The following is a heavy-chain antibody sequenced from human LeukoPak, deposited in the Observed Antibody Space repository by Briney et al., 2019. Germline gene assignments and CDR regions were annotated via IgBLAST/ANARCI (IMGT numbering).Heavy chain of an antibody. J-gene: IGHJ4*02. CDR2: IIPIFGTA. D-gene: IGHD1-26*01. V-gene: IGHV1-69*06. CDR3: ATPKLYSGSYYVY. Sequence: SVKVSCKASGYTFTSYGISWVRQAPGQGLEWMGGIIPIFGTANCAQKFQGRVTITADKSTSTAYMELSSLRSEDTAVYYCATPKLYSGSYYVYWGQGTLVTVSS. CDR1: GYTFTSYG.